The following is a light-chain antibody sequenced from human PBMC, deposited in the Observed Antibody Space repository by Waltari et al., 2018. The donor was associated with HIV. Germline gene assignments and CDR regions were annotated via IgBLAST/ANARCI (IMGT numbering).Light chain of an antibody. Sequence: QSVLTQPPSVSAAPGQTVTISCSGSNSNIGSNYVCWYRHVPGTAPKLVIYDEDQRPSGIVDRVSASKSGTSANLDITGLQTGDEADYYCTTWDSSLSALVFGGGTKLTVL. J-gene: IGLJ2*01. CDR3: TTWDSSLSALV. CDR1: NSNIGSNY. CDR2: DED. V-gene: IGLV1-51*01.